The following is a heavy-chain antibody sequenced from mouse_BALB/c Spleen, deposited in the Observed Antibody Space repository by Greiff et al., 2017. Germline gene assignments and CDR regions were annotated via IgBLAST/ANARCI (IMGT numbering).Heavy chain of an antibody. Sequence: DVLLVESGGGLVKPGGSLKLSCAASGFTFSSYTMPWVRQTPEKRLEWVATISSGGSYTYYPDSVKGRITISRDNAKNTLYLQMSSLKSEDTAMYYCTRVVDYGGYFDVWGAGTTVTVSS. J-gene: IGHJ1*01. V-gene: IGHV5-6-4*01. CDR3: TRVVDYGGYFDV. D-gene: IGHD2-4*01. CDR1: GFTFSSYT. CDR2: ISSGGSYT.